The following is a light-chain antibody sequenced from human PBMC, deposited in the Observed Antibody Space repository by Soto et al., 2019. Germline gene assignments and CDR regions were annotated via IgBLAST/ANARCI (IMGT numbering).Light chain of an antibody. V-gene: IGKV2-28*01. J-gene: IGKJ4*01. CDR3: TQGLQTPLT. CDR2: LGS. CDR1: QSLLHSNGYNY. Sequence: IVMTPSPLSLPVTPGEPASISCRSSQSLLHSNGYNYLDWYLQKPGQSPQLLIYLGSSRASGVPDRFSGSGSGTDFTLKISRVEAEDVGIYYCTQGLQTPLTFGGGTKVEIK.